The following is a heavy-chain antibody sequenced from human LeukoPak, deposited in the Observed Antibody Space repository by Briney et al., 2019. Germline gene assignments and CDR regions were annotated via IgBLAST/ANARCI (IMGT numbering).Heavy chain of an antibody. CDR1: GFTFSRYW. V-gene: IGHV3-74*01. CDR3: ASTDSSSSY. J-gene: IGHJ4*02. CDR2: INSDGSST. Sequence: GGSLRLSCAASGFTFSRYWMHWVRQAPGKGLVWVSRINSDGSSTSYADCVKGRFTISKDTANNTLYLQMNSLRAEDTAVYYCASTDSSSSYWGQGTLVTVSS. D-gene: IGHD6-6*01.